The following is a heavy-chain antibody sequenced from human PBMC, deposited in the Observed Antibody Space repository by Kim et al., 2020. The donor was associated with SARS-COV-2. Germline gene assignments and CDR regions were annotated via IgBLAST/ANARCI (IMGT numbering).Heavy chain of an antibody. D-gene: IGHD5-12*01. Sequence: GGSLRLSCAASGFTFNTYWMHWVRQAPGKGLVWVSNIKGDGSISTYADSVKGRFTISRDNAKNALYLQINSLRVEDTALYYCARDLGYTYLDYWGQGTLVTVSS. CDR3: ARDLGYTYLDY. J-gene: IGHJ4*02. V-gene: IGHV3-74*03. CDR2: IKGDGSIS. CDR1: GFTFNTYW.